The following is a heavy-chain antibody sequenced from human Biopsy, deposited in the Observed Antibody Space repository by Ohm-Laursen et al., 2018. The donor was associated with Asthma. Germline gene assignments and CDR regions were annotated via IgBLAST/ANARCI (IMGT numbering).Heavy chain of an antibody. CDR1: GGSISSGDYY. CDR3: ARDLSFYDSSGYYRRWFDS. J-gene: IGHJ5*01. CDR2: IYYSGST. D-gene: IGHD3-22*01. Sequence: TLSLTCTVSGGSISSGDYYWSWIRQPPGKGLEWIGYIYYSGSTYYNPSLKSRVTISVDTSKNQFSLKLSSVTAADTAVYYCARDLSFYDSSGYYRRWFDSWGQGTLVTVSS. V-gene: IGHV4-30-4*01.